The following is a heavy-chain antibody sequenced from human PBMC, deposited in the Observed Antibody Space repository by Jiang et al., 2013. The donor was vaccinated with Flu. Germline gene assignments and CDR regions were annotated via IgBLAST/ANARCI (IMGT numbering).Heavy chain of an antibody. CDR2: ISGSGGST. CDR1: GFTFSSYA. Sequence: EVQLLESGGGLVQPGRSLRLSCAASGFTFSSYAMSWVRQAPGKGLEWVSAISGSGGSTYYADSVKGRFTISRDNSKNTLYLQMNSLRAEDTAVYYCGNPMHSSSLRFFDYWGQGTLVTVSS. V-gene: IGHV3-23*01. D-gene: IGHD6-6*01. J-gene: IGHJ4*02. CDR3: GNPMHSSSLRFFDY.